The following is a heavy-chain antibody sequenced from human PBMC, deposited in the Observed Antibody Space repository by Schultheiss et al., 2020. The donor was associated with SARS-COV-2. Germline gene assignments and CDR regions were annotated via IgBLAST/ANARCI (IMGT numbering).Heavy chain of an antibody. Sequence: SETLSLTCAVYGGSFSGYYWSWIRQFPGKGLEWIGEIFHSGSTNYNPSLKSRVTISVDTSKNQFSLKLSSVTAADTAVYYCARAGESGGLGYWGQGTLVNVSS. J-gene: IGHJ4*02. CDR1: GGSFSGYY. D-gene: IGHD3-10*01. V-gene: IGHV4-34*12. CDR3: ARAGESGGLGY. CDR2: IFHSGST.